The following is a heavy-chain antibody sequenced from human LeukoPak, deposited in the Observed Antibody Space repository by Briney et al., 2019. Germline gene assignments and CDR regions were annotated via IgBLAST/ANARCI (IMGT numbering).Heavy chain of an antibody. J-gene: IGHJ4*02. Sequence: GGSLRLSCAASGFTLSSYSMNWVRQAPGKGLEWVSAISGSGGSTYYADSVKGRFTISRDNSKNTLYLQMNSLRAEDTAVYYCAKDKVIAAGYWGQGTLVTVSS. CDR2: ISGSGGST. V-gene: IGHV3-23*01. D-gene: IGHD6-25*01. CDR1: GFTLSSYS. CDR3: AKDKVIAAGY.